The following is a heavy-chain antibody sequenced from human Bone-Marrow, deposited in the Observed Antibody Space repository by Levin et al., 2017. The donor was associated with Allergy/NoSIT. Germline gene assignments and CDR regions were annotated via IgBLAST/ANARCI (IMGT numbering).Heavy chain of an antibody. D-gene: IGHD2-15*01. J-gene: IGHJ6*02. CDR3: ARESGGAGGCSGGSCNPHTYYYYGMDV. CDR2: ISSSGSTI. CDR1: GFTFSDYY. V-gene: IGHV3-11*01. Sequence: SGGSLRLSCAASGFTFSDYYMSWIRQAPGKGLEWVSYISSSGSTIYYADSVKGRFTISRDNAKNSLYLQMNSLRAEDTAVYYCARESGGAGGCSGGSCNPHTYYYYGMDVWGQGTTVTVSS.